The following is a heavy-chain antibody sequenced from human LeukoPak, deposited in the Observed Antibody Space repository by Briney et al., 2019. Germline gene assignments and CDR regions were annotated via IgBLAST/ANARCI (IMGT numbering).Heavy chain of an antibody. CDR3: ASPGGPDY. D-gene: IGHD3-10*01. V-gene: IGHV4-34*01. CDR1: GGSFSGYY. CDR2: INHSGST. J-gene: IGHJ4*02. Sequence: SETLSLTCAVYGGSFSGYYWSWIRQPPGKGLEWIGEINHSGSTNYNPSLKSRVTISVDTSKNQFSLKLSSVTAADTAVYYCASPGGPDYWGQGTLVTVSS.